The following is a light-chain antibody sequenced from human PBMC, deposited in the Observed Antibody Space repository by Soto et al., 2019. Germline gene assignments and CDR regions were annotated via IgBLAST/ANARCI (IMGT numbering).Light chain of an antibody. CDR1: QSVSSN. CDR2: GAS. Sequence: EIVMTQSPATLSVSPGERATLSCRASQSVSSNLAWYQQKPGQAPRLLIYGASTRATGIPARFSGSGRGSGTDFTLTISSLHPEDFAVYYCLQDYHLPITFGQGTRLEIK. CDR3: LQDYHLPIT. V-gene: IGKV3D-15*02. J-gene: IGKJ5*01.